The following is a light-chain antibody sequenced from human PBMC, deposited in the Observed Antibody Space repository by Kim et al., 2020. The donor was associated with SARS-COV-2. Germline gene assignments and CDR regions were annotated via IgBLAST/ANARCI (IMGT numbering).Light chain of an antibody. Sequence: DIQLTQSPSTLSASVGDRVTITCRASQTFDNWLAWYQQKPGRAPKPLIYRPHSLAPGVPSRFSGSGSGTEFTLTINNLQPDDFATYYCQQYNSYTSWAFGQGTKVDIK. CDR3: QQYNSYTSWA. CDR1: QTFDNW. J-gene: IGKJ1*01. V-gene: IGKV1-5*03. CDR2: RPH.